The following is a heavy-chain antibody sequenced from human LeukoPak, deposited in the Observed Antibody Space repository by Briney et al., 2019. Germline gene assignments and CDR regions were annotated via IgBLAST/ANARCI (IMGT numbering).Heavy chain of an antibody. V-gene: IGHV5-51*01. CDR3: ARSPSGSYLYFCDY. CDR1: GYTFTSYW. Sequence: GESLKISCKGSGYTFTSYWIGWVRQMPGKGLEWMGIIYPSDSDTRYSPSFQGQVTISADKSISTAYLQWSSLQASDTAMYYCARSPSGSYLYFCDYWGQGTLVTVSS. CDR2: IYPSDSDT. D-gene: IGHD3-10*01. J-gene: IGHJ4*02.